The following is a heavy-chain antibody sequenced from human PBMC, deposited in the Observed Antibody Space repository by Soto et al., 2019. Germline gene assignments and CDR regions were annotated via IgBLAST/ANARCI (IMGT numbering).Heavy chain of an antibody. J-gene: IGHJ4*02. CDR2: ISDDGSKK. CDR1: GFSFNNYA. V-gene: IGHV3-30*18. CDR3: AKSAHPAAVTLYYFDS. D-gene: IGHD4-17*01. Sequence: PGGSLRLSCAASGFSFNNYAMHLVRQAPGKGLEWVTLISDDGSKKYFADSVKGRFTVSRDNSKNTLFLQMNSLKTEDTAVYYCAKSAHPAAVTLYYFDSWGQGTLVTVSS.